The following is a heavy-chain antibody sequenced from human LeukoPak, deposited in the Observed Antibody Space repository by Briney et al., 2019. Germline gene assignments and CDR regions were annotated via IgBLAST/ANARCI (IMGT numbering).Heavy chain of an antibody. J-gene: IGHJ4*02. CDR1: GGSISSYY. Sequence: SETLSLTCTVSGGSISSYYWSWIRQPPGKGLEWIGYIYYSGSTNYNPSLKSRVSISVDTSKNQFSLRLSSVTAADTAVYYCARTTVTTWRYYFNYWGQGTLVTVSS. D-gene: IGHD4-17*01. V-gene: IGHV4-59*01. CDR2: IYYSGST. CDR3: ARTTVTTWRYYFNY.